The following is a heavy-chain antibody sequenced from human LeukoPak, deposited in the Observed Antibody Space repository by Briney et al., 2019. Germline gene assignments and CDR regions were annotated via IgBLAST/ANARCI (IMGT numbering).Heavy chain of an antibody. V-gene: IGHV1-2*02. CDR3: ATARDRNSVYSSFDY. CDR1: GYTFTGYY. Sequence: VKVSCKASGYTFTGYYIHWVRQAPGQGLEWMGWINPNSGGTNYAQNFQGRVTMTRDTSISTAYMELTSLRSDDTAVYYCATARDRNSVYSSFDYRGQGTLVTVSS. D-gene: IGHD5/OR15-5a*01. CDR2: INPNSGGT. J-gene: IGHJ4*02.